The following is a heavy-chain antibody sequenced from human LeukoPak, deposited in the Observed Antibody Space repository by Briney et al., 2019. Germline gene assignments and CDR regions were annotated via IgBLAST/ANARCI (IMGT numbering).Heavy chain of an antibody. CDR3: VRALKDYSKLFDY. Sequence: SETLSLTCTVSGASISSYYWSWIRQPPGKGLEWIGYIYYSGSTNYNPSLKSRVTISVDTSKNQFSLKLSSVTAADTAVYYCVRALKDYSKLFDYWGQGTLVTVSS. V-gene: IGHV4-59*01. CDR1: GASISSYY. J-gene: IGHJ4*02. D-gene: IGHD3-10*01. CDR2: IYYSGST.